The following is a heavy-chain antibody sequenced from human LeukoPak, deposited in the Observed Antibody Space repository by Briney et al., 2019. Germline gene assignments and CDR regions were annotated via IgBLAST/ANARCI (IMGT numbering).Heavy chain of an antibody. CDR1: GFTVRSNY. J-gene: IGHJ4*02. Sequence: GGSLRLSCAASGFTVRSNYMSWVRQAPGKGLEWVSVIYSGGSTYYADSVKGRFTISRDNSKNTLYLQMNSLRAEDTAVYYCAREGYQYYFDYWGQGTLVTVSS. D-gene: IGHD5-18*01. CDR3: AREGYQYYFDY. V-gene: IGHV3-53*01. CDR2: IYSGGST.